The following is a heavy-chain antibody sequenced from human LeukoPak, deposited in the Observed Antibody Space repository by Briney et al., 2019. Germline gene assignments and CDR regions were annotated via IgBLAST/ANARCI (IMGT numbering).Heavy chain of an antibody. V-gene: IGHV3-48*01. D-gene: IGHD3-22*01. CDR1: GFTFSSYS. CDR2: ISSSSSTI. J-gene: IGHJ4*02. Sequence: PGGSLRLSCAASGFTFSSYSMNWVRQAPGKGLEWVSYISSSSSTIYYADSVKGRFTISRDNAKNSLYLQMNSLRAEDTAVYYCARVPPHYYDSSGLDYWGQGTLVTVSS. CDR3: ARVPPHYYDSSGLDY.